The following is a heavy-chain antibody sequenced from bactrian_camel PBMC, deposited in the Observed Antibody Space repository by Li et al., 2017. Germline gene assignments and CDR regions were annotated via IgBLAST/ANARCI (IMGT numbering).Heavy chain of an antibody. D-gene: IGHD1*01. CDR1: GHSRGSNC. V-gene: IGHV3-3*01. Sequence: HVQLVESGGGSVQTGGSLRLSCVVSGHSRGSNCVGWYRLPPGRAPAEREGIAAIRRSGGETWYHDSVKGRFTISQNKAKNTVYSQMNNLQPEDTAMYYCAAGLLDSDCRPFNYWGQGTQVTVSS. J-gene: IGHJ4*01. CDR2: IRRSGGET. CDR3: AAGLLDSDCRPFNY.